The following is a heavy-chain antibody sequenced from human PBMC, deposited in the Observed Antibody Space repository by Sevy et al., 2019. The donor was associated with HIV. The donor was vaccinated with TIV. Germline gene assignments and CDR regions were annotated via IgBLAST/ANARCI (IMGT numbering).Heavy chain of an antibody. CDR1: GYTFISYG. Sequence: ASVKVSCKASGYTFISYGITWVRQAPGQGLEWVGWISANNGNTNFAQNFQGRVTLTTDMFTRTAYMELRSLISDDTAGYYCARAAAGRKGDAFDIWGQGTTVTVSS. J-gene: IGHJ3*02. CDR3: ARAAAGRKGDAFDI. D-gene: IGHD6-25*01. CDR2: ISANNGNT. V-gene: IGHV1-18*01.